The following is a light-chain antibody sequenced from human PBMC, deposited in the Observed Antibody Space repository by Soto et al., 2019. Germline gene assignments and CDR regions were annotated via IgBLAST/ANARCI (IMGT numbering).Light chain of an antibody. CDR3: QQYNNWIT. CDR1: QSISIN. CDR2: AAS. J-gene: IGKJ5*01. V-gene: IGKV3-15*01. Sequence: ETVMTQSPSTLSVSPGERAILSFRASQSISINLAWYQQKPGQAPRLLIYAASNRATGVPARFSGSWSGTEFTLTISSLQSEDFAVYYCQQYNNWITFGQGTRLEIK.